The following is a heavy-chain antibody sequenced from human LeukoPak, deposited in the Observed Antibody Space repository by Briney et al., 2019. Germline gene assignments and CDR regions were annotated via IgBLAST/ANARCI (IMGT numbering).Heavy chain of an antibody. V-gene: IGHV1-69*13. CDR2: IIPIFGTA. J-gene: IGHJ6*02. D-gene: IGHD2-2*01. CDR3: ARGYCSSTSCYMDV. CDR1: GGTFSSYA. Sequence: GASVKVSCKASGGTFSSYAISWVRQAPGQGLERMGGIIPIFGTANYAQKFQGRVTITADESASTAYMELSSLRSEDTAVYYCARGYCSSTSCYMDVWGQGTTVT.